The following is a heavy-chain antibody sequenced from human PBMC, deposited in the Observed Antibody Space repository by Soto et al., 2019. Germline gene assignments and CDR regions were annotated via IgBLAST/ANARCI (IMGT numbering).Heavy chain of an antibody. CDR3: ARRRYCGYDCYHKHYYGMDV. Sequence: QVQLVQSGAEVKKSGSSVRVSCRSSGDTFSSYIVNWLRLAPGRGLEWMGRVIPVLTTTDYAQNFRGRVTISADRSTNTVYLVLSSLRSDDTAVYYCARRRYCGYDCYHKHYYGMDVWGQGSLVTVAS. CDR1: GDTFSSYI. J-gene: IGHJ6*02. CDR2: VIPVLTTT. D-gene: IGHD2-21*02. V-gene: IGHV1-69*08.